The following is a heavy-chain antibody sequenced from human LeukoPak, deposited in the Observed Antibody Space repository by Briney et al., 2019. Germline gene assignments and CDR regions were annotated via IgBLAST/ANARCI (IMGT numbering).Heavy chain of an antibody. V-gene: IGHV4-34*01. CDR2: INHSGST. CDR3: ARGDPDSRLRYFDWLFP. D-gene: IGHD3-9*01. CDR1: GGSFSGYY. J-gene: IGHJ5*02. Sequence: SETLSLTCAVYGGSFSGYYWSWIRQPPGKGLEWIGEINHSGSTNYNPSLKSRVTISVDTSKNQFSLKLSSVTAADTAVYYCARGDPDSRLRYFDWLFPWGREPWSPSPQ.